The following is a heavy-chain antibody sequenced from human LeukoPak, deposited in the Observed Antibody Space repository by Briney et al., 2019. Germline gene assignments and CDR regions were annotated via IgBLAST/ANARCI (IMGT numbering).Heavy chain of an antibody. J-gene: IGHJ3*02. CDR1: GYTFTSYG. CDR3: ARDGEVGSPHYCSSTSCLPDAFDI. CDR2: ISAYNGNT. Sequence: VASVKVSCKASGYTFTSYGISWVRQAPGQGLEWMGWISAYNGNTNYAQKLQGRVTMTTDTSTSTAYMELRSLRSDDTAVYYCARDGEVGSPHYCSSTSCLPDAFDIWGQGTMVTVSS. D-gene: IGHD2-2*01. V-gene: IGHV1-18*01.